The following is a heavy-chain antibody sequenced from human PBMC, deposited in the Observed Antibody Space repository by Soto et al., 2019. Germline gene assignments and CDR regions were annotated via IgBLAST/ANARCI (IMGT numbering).Heavy chain of an antibody. CDR1: GGSISSSSYY. CDR2: IYYSGST. CDR3: ARSDSGYDLGVSPANWFDP. D-gene: IGHD5-12*01. J-gene: IGHJ5*02. V-gene: IGHV4-39*01. Sequence: SETLSLTCTVSGGSISSSSYYWGWIRQPPGKGLEWIGSIYYSGSTYYNPSLKSRVTISVDTSKNQFSLKLSSVTAADTAVYYCARSDSGYDLGVSPANWFDPWGQGTLVTVSS.